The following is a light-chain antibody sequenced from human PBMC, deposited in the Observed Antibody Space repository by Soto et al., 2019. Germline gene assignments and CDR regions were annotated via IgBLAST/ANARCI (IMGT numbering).Light chain of an antibody. V-gene: IGKV3-20*01. Sequence: LVLTQSPGSLSLSVGERATFSCRASQTISGNYLTWYKQKPGQAPRLLLFGASSRATGVPDRFSGSGSGTDFTLTLTRLEPEDSAVYYCQHYGNSLITFGQGTRLEIK. CDR2: GAS. CDR3: QHYGNSLIT. J-gene: IGKJ5*01. CDR1: QTISGNY.